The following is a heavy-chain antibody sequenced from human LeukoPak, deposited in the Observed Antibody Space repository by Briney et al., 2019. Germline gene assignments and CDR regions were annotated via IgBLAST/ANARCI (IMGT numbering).Heavy chain of an antibody. V-gene: IGHV4-4*02. D-gene: IGHD6-13*01. CDR3: ARAWHSSSWPINWFDP. CDR2: IYHSGST. CDR1: GGSISSSNW. J-gene: IGHJ5*02. Sequence: SETLSLTCAVSGGSISSSNWWSWVRQPPGKGLEWIGEIYHSGSTNYNPSLKSRVTISVDKSKNQFSLKQSSVTAADTAVYYCARAWHSSSWPINWFDPWGQGTLVTVSP.